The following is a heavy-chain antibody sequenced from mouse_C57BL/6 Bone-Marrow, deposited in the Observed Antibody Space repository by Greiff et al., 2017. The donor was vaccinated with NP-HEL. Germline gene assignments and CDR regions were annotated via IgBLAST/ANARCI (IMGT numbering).Heavy chain of an antibody. V-gene: IGHV5-9-1*02. CDR3: TRVYGNYVGYWYFDV. D-gene: IGHD2-1*01. CDR1: GFTFSSYA. Sequence: MLVESGEGLVKPGGSLKLSCAASGFTFSSYAMSWVRQTPEKRLEWVAYISSGGDYIYYADTVKGRFTISRDNARNTLYLQMSSLKSEDTAMYYCTRVYGNYVGYWYFDVWGTGTTVTVSS. J-gene: IGHJ1*03. CDR2: ISSGGDYI.